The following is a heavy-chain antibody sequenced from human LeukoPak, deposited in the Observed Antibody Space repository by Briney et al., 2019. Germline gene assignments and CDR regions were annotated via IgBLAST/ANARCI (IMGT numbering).Heavy chain of an antibody. Sequence: GGSLRLSCAASGFTFSIYVMHWVRQAPGKGLEWVAVIWYDGSNKYYADSVKGRFTISRDNSKNTLYLQMNSLRAEDTAVYYCARGLGYCTNGVCSNFDYWGQGTLVTVSS. J-gene: IGHJ4*02. V-gene: IGHV3-33*01. CDR3: ARGLGYCTNGVCSNFDY. CDR2: IWYDGSNK. D-gene: IGHD2-8*01. CDR1: GFTFSIYV.